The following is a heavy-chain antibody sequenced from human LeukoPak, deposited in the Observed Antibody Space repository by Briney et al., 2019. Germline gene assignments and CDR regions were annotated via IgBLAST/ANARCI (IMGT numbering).Heavy chain of an antibody. D-gene: IGHD1-26*01. Sequence: GGSLRLSCADSGFTSTFYAMSWVRQAPGKGLEWVSGISGSGVNTYYADSVKDRFTISRDNSKNTLYLQMNSLRAEDTAVYYCAKGPYYEVRYEYYQQWGQGTLVTVSS. J-gene: IGHJ1*01. CDR2: ISGSGVNT. CDR3: AKGPYYEVRYEYYQQ. CDR1: GFTSTFYA. V-gene: IGHV3-23*01.